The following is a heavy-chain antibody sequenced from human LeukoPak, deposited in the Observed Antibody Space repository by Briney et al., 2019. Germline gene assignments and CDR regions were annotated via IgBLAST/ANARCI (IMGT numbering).Heavy chain of an antibody. CDR2: IDPGDSDT. Sequence: GESLKISCKGSGYSFTSYWIGWVRQMPGKGLEWLGIIDPGDSDTRYSPSFEGQVTISADKSISTAYLQWSSLKASDTAVYYCARVGSSTWYDFDYWGQGTLVTVSS. J-gene: IGHJ4*02. V-gene: IGHV5-51*01. D-gene: IGHD6-13*01. CDR3: ARVGSSTWYDFDY. CDR1: GYSFTSYW.